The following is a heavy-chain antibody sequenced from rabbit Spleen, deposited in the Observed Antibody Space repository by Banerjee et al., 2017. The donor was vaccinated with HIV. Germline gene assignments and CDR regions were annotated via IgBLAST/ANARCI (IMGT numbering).Heavy chain of an antibody. D-gene: IGHD4-2*01. J-gene: IGHJ4*01. CDR2: ISAGSSGST. V-gene: IGHV1S45*01. CDR3: ARDGYVGDGNVAFNL. CDR1: GFSFSSGYY. Sequence: QEQLVESGGGLVQPEGSLTLTCTASGFSFSSGYYMCWVRQAPGKGLEWIGCISAGSSGSTYYASWAKGRFTISKTSSTVDLKMTSLTAADTATYFCARDGYVGDGNVAFNLWGPGTLVTVS.